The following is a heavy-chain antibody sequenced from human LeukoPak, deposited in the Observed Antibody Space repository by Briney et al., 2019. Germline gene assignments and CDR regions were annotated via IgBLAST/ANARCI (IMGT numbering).Heavy chain of an antibody. V-gene: IGHV1-2*02. CDR3: ARDWDAYSYGLDY. CDR2: INPNSGGT. D-gene: IGHD5-18*01. Sequence: RASVKVSCTASGYTFTGYYMHWVRQAPGQGLEWMGWINPNSGGTNYAQKFQGRVTMTRDTSISTAYMELSRLRSDDTAVYYCARDWDAYSYGLDYWGQGTLVTVSS. J-gene: IGHJ4*02. CDR1: GYTFTGYY.